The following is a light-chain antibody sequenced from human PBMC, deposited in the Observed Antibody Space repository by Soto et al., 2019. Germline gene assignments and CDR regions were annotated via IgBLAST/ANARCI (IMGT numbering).Light chain of an antibody. CDR2: DAS. CDR3: HQFNDFPLT. CDR1: QDISSA. V-gene: IGKV1D-13*01. J-gene: IGKJ4*01. Sequence: IQLTQSPSSLSASVGDRVTITCRAGQDISSALAWYQQKPGKAPKLLLYDASSLDAGVPSRFSGSGSGTDFTLSITSLLPEDFATYYCHQFNDFPLTFGGGTKVQIK.